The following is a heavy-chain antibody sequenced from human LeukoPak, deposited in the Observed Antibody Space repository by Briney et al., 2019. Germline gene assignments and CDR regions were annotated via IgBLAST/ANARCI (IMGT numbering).Heavy chain of an antibody. CDR1: GGSISSNSYY. J-gene: IGHJ6*03. CDR3: ARETLLVGASYYYYMDV. V-gene: IGHV4-39*07. D-gene: IGHD1-26*01. CDR2: IYYSGST. Sequence: SETLSLTCAVSGGSISSNSYYWGWIRQPPGKGLEWIGSIYYSGSTYYNPSLKSRVTISVDTSKNQFSLKLSSVTAADTAVYYCARETLLVGASYYYYMDVWGKGTTVTISS.